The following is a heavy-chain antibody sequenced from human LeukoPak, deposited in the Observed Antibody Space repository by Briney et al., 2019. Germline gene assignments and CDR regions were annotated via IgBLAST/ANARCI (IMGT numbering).Heavy chain of an antibody. CDR2: MKSKRDGGAT. J-gene: IGHJ5*02. CDR1: GFTFTNAW. V-gene: IGHV3-15*01. Sequence: GGSLRLSCEASGFTFTNAWMNWVRQAPGKGPEWVGRMKSKRDGGATEYAAPVKGRFTISRDDSKNTVYLQMNSLRAEDTAVYYCARVYGGSYSNRGGFDPWGQGTLVTVSS. CDR3: ARVYGGSYSNRGGFDP. D-gene: IGHD1-26*01.